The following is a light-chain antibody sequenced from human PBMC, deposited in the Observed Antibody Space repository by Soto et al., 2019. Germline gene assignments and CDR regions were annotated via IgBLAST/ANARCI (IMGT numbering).Light chain of an antibody. J-gene: IGKJ4*01. CDR3: QQYDNLPPLT. CDR1: QGISNY. CDR2: DAS. Sequence: DIQMTQSASSLSASVGDRVTITCQASQGISNYLNWYQKKPGKAPKLLIYDASNLETGVPSRFSGSGYGTDFTFTISSLQPEDIATYYCQQYDNLPPLTFGGGTKVEIK. V-gene: IGKV1-33*01.